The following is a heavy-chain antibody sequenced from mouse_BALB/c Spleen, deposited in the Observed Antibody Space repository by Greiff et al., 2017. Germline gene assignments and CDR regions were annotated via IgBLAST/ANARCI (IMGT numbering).Heavy chain of an antibody. Sequence: EVKVVESGGGLVKPGGSLKLSCAASGFTFSSYTMSWVRQTPEKRLEWVATISSGGSYTYYPDSVKGRFTISRDNAKNTLYLQMSSLKSEDTAMYYCTRDRDYKGYYFDYWGQGTTLTVSS. CDR1: GFTFSSYT. D-gene: IGHD2-13*01. CDR3: TRDRDYKGYYFDY. J-gene: IGHJ2*01. V-gene: IGHV5-6-4*01. CDR2: ISSGGSYT.